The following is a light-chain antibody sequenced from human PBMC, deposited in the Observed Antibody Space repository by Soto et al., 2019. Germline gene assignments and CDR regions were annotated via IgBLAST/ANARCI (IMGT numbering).Light chain of an antibody. CDR3: QQYNTYSTWT. J-gene: IGKJ1*01. CDR1: QTINTW. V-gene: IGKV1-5*01. CDR2: DAS. Sequence: DIQMTQSPSYVSASVGDRVTITCRASQTINTWLAWYQHKPGKAPKLLIYDASILRSGVPSRFSGSGSGTEFTLSISSLQPDDFSTYYCQQYNTYSTWTFGQGTKV.